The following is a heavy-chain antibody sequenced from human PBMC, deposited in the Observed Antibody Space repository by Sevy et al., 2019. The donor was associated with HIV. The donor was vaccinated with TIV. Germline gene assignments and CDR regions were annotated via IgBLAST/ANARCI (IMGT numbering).Heavy chain of an antibody. CDR3: VRAIGTADSF. Sequence: GGSLRLSCGASGFSLSRYWMLWVRQSPGKGLEWVANINEDGSEKYYLESVKGRFTISRDNAQNSVYLQMNNLRVDDTAVYYCVRAIGTADSFWGQGTLFTVSS. V-gene: IGHV3-7*01. D-gene: IGHD2-2*01. CDR1: GFSLSRYW. J-gene: IGHJ4*02. CDR2: INEDGSEK.